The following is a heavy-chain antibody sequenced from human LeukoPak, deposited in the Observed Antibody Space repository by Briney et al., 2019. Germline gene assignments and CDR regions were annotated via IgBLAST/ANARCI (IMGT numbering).Heavy chain of an antibody. CDR2: INPNSGGT. CDR1: GYTFTGYY. CDR3: ARGPHITMVRGVITYDY. V-gene: IGHV1-2*02. Sequence: ASVKVSCKASGYTFTGYYMHWVRQAPGQGLEWMGWINPNSGGTNYAQEFQGRVTMTRDTSISTAYMELSRLRSDDTAVYYCARGPHITMVRGVITYDYWGQGTLVTVSS. D-gene: IGHD3-10*01. J-gene: IGHJ4*02.